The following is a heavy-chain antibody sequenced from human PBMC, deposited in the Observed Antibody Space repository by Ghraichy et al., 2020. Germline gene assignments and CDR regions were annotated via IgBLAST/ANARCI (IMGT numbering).Heavy chain of an antibody. CDR2: VNPSGSS. CDR1: GGSINSDY. V-gene: IGHV4-4*07. J-gene: IGHJ6*02. D-gene: IGHD5-12*01. Sequence: SETLSLTCTVSGGSINSDYWSWIRQPAGKGLEWIGRVNPSGSSNYNPSLKSRVTMSVDTSKNQFSLKLRSVTAADTAVYYCARTNRQPRGYSGYINTYYYYAMDVWGQGTTVTVSS. CDR3: ARTNRQPRGYSGYINTYYYYAMDV.